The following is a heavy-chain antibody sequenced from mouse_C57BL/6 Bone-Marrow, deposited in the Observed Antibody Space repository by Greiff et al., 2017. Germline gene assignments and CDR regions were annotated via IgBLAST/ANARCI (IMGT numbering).Heavy chain of an antibody. V-gene: IGHV5-12*01. CDR3: ARQRGDLGGTLDY. D-gene: IGHD3-1*01. CDR2: ISNGGGST. J-gene: IGHJ2*01. Sequence: DVMLVESGGGLVQPGGSLKLSCAASGFTFSDYYMYWVRQTPEKRLEWVAYISNGGGSTYYPDTVKGRFTIPRDNAKNTLYLQMSRLKSEDTAMYYCARQRGDLGGTLDYWGQGTTLTVSS. CDR1: GFTFSDYY.